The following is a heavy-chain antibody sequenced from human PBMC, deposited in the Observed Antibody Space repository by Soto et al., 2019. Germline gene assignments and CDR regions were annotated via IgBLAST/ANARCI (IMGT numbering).Heavy chain of an antibody. Sequence: LGRASCGDTLKNSGVAWLRQDPGKGLECVANINQDGSDEYYVDSVRGRFTISRDNIKNSLYLQMNSLRGEDTTVYYHCRGSVSFDSCGQGTLVT. V-gene: IGHV3-7*01. CDR1: GDTLKNSG. CDR3: CRGSVSFDS. D-gene: IGHD2-15*01. CDR2: INQDGSDE. J-gene: IGHJ5*01.